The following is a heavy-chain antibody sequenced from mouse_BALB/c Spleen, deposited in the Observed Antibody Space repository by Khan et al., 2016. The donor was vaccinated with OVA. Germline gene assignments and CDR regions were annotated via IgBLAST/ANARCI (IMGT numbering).Heavy chain of an antibody. CDR1: GYTFTSYW. J-gene: IGHJ4*01. V-gene: IGHV1S41*01. D-gene: IGHD1-1*01. CDR3: ARENYYGSSHYAMDY. CDR2: ISPGSGTP. Sequence: DLVKPGASVKLSCKASGYTFTSYWINWIKQRPGQGLEWIGRISPGSGTPYYNEMFKGKATLTVDTSSSTANIQLSSLSSEDSAVYFCARENYYGSSHYAMDYWGQGTSVTVSS.